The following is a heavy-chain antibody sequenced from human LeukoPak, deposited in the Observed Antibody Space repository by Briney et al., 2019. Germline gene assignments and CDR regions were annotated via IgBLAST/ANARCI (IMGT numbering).Heavy chain of an antibody. Sequence: KSSETLSLTCGVYGGSFSGYYWSWFRQPPGKGLEWIGEIYYTRTTNYNPSLTSRVSIALDTSQKQFSLRMHSVTAADTAVYYCARAFTVLDYHYGMDLWAQGTTVIVSS. V-gene: IGHV4-34*01. CDR3: ARAFTVLDYHYGMDL. CDR2: IYYTRTT. CDR1: GGSFSGYY. D-gene: IGHD4-17*01. J-gene: IGHJ6*02.